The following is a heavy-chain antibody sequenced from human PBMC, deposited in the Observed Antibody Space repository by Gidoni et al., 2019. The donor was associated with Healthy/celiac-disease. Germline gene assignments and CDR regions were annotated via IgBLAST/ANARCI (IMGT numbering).Heavy chain of an antibody. CDR3: ASRTEMATISGAFDI. J-gene: IGHJ3*02. CDR2: T. D-gene: IGHD5-12*01. Sequence: TRYSPSFQGQVTISADKSISTAYLQWSSLKASDTAMYYCASRTEMATISGAFDIWGQGTMVTVSS. V-gene: IGHV5-51*01.